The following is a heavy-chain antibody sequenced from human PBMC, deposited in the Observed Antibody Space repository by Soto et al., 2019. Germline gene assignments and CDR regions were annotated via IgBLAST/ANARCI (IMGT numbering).Heavy chain of an antibody. CDR3: GRCTSTSCHLGSDY. D-gene: IGHD2-2*01. V-gene: IGHV3-30-3*01. Sequence: SLRLSCAASGFTFSSYAMNWVRQAPGKGLEWVALISHGGINKYYADSVRGRFTISRDSSTNTLYLQMNSLRAADTAVYYCGRCTSTSCHLGSDYWGQGTLVTVSS. CDR2: ISHGGINK. CDR1: GFTFSSYA. J-gene: IGHJ4*02.